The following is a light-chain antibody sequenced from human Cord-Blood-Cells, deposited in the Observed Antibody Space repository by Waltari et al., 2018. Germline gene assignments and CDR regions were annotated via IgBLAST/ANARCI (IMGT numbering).Light chain of an antibody. CDR2: DAS. Sequence: EIVLTQSPATLSLSPGERATLSCRASQRVSSDLAWYQQKPGQAPRLLIYDASNRATGIPARFSGSGSGTYFTLTISSLEPEDFAVYYCQQRSNWPPYTFGQGTKLEIK. CDR1: QRVSSD. J-gene: IGKJ2*01. V-gene: IGKV3-11*01. CDR3: QQRSNWPPYT.